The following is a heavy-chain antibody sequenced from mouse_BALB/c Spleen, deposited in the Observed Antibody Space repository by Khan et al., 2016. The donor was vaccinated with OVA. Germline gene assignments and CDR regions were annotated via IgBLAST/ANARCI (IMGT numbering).Heavy chain of an antibody. V-gene: IGHV1-4*01. CDR2: INPSSDYN. CDR1: GYIFTSYM. J-gene: IGHJ3*01. Sequence: QVQLKQSGAELARPGASVKMSCKASGYIFTSYMMHWVKQRPGQGLEWIGDINPSSDYNNYNQKFKDKATLTADKSSSTAYMQLSSLTSEDSAVYYCARGGYGSFGYWGQGTLVTVSA. D-gene: IGHD1-1*01. CDR3: ARGGYGSFGY.